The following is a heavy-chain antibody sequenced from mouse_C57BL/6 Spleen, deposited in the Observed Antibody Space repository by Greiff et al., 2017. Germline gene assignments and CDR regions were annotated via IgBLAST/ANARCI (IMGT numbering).Heavy chain of an antibody. J-gene: IGHJ2*01. Sequence: VQLQQSGPELVKPGASVKISCKASGYAFSSSWMNWVKQRPGKGLEWIGRIYPGDGDTNYNGKFKGKATLTADKSSSTAYMQLSSLTSEDSAVYFCARSLGRVYFDYWGQGTTLTVSS. D-gene: IGHD4-1*01. CDR1: GYAFSSSW. V-gene: IGHV1-82*01. CDR3: ARSLGRVYFDY. CDR2: IYPGDGDT.